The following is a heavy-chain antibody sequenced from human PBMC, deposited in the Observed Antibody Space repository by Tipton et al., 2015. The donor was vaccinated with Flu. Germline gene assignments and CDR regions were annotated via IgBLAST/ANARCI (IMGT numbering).Heavy chain of an antibody. CDR1: GGSISSSSYY. CDR2: IYYSGST. V-gene: IGHV4-39*07. D-gene: IGHD6-13*01. J-gene: IGHJ5*02. CDR3: ARDILLGAAVYNWFDP. Sequence: TLFLTCTVSGGSISSSSYYWGWIRQPPGKGLEWIGSIYYSGSTYYNPSLKSRVTISVDTSKNQFSLKLSSVTAADTAVYYCARDILLGAAVYNWFDPWGQGTLVTVSS.